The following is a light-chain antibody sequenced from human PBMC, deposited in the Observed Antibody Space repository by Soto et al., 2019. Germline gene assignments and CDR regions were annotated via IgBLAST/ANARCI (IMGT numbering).Light chain of an antibody. V-gene: IGKV1-6*01. CDR1: QGIRND. CDR3: LQDYNYPRT. Sequence: AIQMTQSPSSLSASVGDRVTITCRARQGIRNDLGWYQQKPGKAPKLLIYAASSLQSGVPSRFSGSGSGTDFTLTISSLQTEDFATYYCLQDYNYPRTFGQGTKLEIK. CDR2: AAS. J-gene: IGKJ2*01.